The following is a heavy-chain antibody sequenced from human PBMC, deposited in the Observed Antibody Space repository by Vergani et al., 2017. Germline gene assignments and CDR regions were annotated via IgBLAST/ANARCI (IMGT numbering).Heavy chain of an antibody. J-gene: IGHJ4*02. V-gene: IGHV4-61*08. Sequence: QVQLQESGPGLVKPSQTLSLTCTVSGGSISSGGYYWSWIRQPPGKGLEWIGYIYYSGSTNYNPSLKSRVTISVDTSKNQFSLKLSSVTAADTAVYYCARGETPGPYFDYWGQGTLVTVSS. D-gene: IGHD4-23*01. CDR3: ARGETPGPYFDY. CDR2: IYYSGST. CDR1: GGSISSGGYY.